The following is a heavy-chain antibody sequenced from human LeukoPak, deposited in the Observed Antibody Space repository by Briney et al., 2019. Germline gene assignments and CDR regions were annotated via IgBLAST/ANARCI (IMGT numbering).Heavy chain of an antibody. Sequence: PSETLSLTCTVSGGSISSSSYYWGWIRQPPGKGLEWIGSIYYSGSTYYNPSLKSRVTISVDTSKNQFSLKLSSVTAADTAVYYCARGVRGYSGYDYEDYWGQGTLVTVSS. J-gene: IGHJ4*02. V-gene: IGHV4-39*07. CDR3: ARGVRGYSGYDYEDY. CDR1: GGSISSSSYY. D-gene: IGHD5-12*01. CDR2: IYYSGST.